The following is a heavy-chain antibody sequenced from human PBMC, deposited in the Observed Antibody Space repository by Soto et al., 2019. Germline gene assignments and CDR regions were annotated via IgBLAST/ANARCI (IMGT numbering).Heavy chain of an antibody. CDR1: GYTFTSYG. Sequence: ASVKVSCKASGYTFTSYGISWVRQAPGQGLEWMGWISAYNGNTNYAQKLQGRVTMTTETSTSTAYMELRSLRSDDTAVYYCASRTTESEYDYIWGSYHDWGQGTLVTVSS. CDR2: ISAYNGNT. D-gene: IGHD3-16*02. J-gene: IGHJ4*02. V-gene: IGHV1-18*01. CDR3: ASRTTESEYDYIWGSYHD.